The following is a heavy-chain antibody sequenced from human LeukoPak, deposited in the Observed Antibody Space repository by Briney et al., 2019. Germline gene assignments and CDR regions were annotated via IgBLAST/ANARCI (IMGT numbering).Heavy chain of an antibody. CDR2: IIRSSGTI. Sequence: GGSLRLSCAASGFTFSNYSMNWVRQAPGKGLEWVSYIIRSSGTIYYADSVKGRFTISRDNSKKTLYLQMNSLRTEDTAVYYCAKGFGSYYSSGVFMAYWGQGILVTVSS. J-gene: IGHJ4*02. V-gene: IGHV3-48*01. CDR3: AKGFGSYYSSGVFMAY. D-gene: IGHD1-26*01. CDR1: GFTFSNYS.